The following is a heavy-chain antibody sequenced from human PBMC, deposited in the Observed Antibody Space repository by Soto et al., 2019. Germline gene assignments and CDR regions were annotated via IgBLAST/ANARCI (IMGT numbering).Heavy chain of an antibody. CDR1: GYIFAIYH. V-gene: IGHV1-18*04. Sequence: QVQLVQSGAEVKKPGASVRVSCKASGYIFAIYHISWVRQAPGQGLEWMGWINVYSGKTNYAQKVQGRGTMTTDTSTSTAYMELRSLRADDTAVYYCARVTPSGDNDYWGQGTLVTVSS. CDR2: INVYSGKT. D-gene: IGHD6-19*01. CDR3: ARVTPSGDNDY. J-gene: IGHJ4*02.